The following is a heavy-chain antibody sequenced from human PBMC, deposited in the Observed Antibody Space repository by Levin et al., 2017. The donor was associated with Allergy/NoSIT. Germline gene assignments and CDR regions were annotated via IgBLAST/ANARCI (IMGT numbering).Heavy chain of an antibody. V-gene: IGHV3-21*06. D-gene: IGHD3-9*01. Sequence: GGSLRLSCAASTFVFSDYTMNWVRQAPGKGLEWVASITRRSTYIYYADSVKGRFTISRDNAENSVSLQMNSLRAEDTAVYYCARGLEILTPGSLYYNAMDAWGRGTTVTVSS. CDR3: ARGLEILTPGSLYYNAMDA. CDR1: TFVFSDYT. J-gene: IGHJ6*02. CDR2: ITRRSTYI.